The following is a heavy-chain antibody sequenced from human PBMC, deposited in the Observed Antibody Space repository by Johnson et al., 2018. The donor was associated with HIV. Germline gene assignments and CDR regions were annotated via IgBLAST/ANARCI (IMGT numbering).Heavy chain of an antibody. CDR1: GFTFSSYA. J-gene: IGHJ3*02. Sequence: QVQLVESGGGVVQPGRSLRLSCAASGFTFSSYAMHWVRQAPGKGLEWVAVISYDGSYQYYADSAKGRFTISRDNSKNTLYLQMNSLRAEDTAVYYCAREPRIAAAGGDGAFDIWGRGTMLTVSS. CDR3: AREPRIAAAGGDGAFDI. D-gene: IGHD6-13*01. CDR2: ISYDGSYQ. V-gene: IGHV3-30*04.